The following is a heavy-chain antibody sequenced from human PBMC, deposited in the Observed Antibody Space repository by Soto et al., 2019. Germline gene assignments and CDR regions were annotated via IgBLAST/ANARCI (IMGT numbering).Heavy chain of an antibody. V-gene: IGHV3-23*01. CDR1: GFTFSTYA. CDR2: ISANGQGI. J-gene: IGHJ4*02. CDR3: ARVAY. Sequence: GGSLRLSCAASGFTFSTYALSWVRQAPGKGLEWVSAISANGQGIYYADSVRGRFTISRDNSKNTIFLHMDSLRAEDTAVCYCARVAYWGPGTQVTVSS.